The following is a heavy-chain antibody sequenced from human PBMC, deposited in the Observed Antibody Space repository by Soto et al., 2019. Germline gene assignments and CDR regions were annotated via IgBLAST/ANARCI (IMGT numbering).Heavy chain of an antibody. V-gene: IGHV3-7*03. CDR1: GFIFSDYW. CDR2: ISPEGSEK. Sequence: EVQLVESGGGLVQPGGSLRLSCAVSGFIFSDYWMTWVRQAPGKGLEWVATISPEGSEKYYVDSLKGRFTISRDNAKNSLYLQTISLRAEDTALYYCARARIDYCGRGTLITVSS. CDR3: ARARIDY. J-gene: IGHJ4*02.